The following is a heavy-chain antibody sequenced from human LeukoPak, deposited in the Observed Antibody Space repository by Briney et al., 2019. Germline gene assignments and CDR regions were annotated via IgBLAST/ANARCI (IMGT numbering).Heavy chain of an antibody. J-gene: IGHJ4*02. Sequence: SETLSLTCTVSGGPISSGSYYWSWIRQPAGKGLEWIGRIYTSGSTNYNPSLKSRVTISVDTSKNQFSLKLSSVTAADTAIYYCASYYDSSGYLFDYWGQGILVTVSS. V-gene: IGHV4-61*02. CDR2: IYTSGST. D-gene: IGHD3-22*01. CDR3: ASYYDSSGYLFDY. CDR1: GGPISSGSYY.